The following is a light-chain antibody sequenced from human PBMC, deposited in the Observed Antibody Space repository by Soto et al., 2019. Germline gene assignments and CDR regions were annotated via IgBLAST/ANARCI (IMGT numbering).Light chain of an antibody. CDR3: QQYGSLPFT. CDR2: GAS. J-gene: IGKJ3*01. V-gene: IGKV3-20*01. Sequence: EIVLTQSPGTLSLSPGERATLSCRASQSVSSSYLAWYQQKPGQAPRLLIYGASSRATGIQDRFSGSGSGTEFALTISRLGNEDFAVYYCQQYGSLPFTFGPETKVDIK. CDR1: QSVSSSY.